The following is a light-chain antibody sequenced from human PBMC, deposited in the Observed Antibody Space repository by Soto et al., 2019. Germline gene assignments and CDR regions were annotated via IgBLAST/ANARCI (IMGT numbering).Light chain of an antibody. J-gene: IGKJ1*01. CDR1: QNVNSNH. V-gene: IGKV3-20*01. CDR3: HQFGSSPQT. CDR2: GPS. Sequence: EIVFTQSPGTLSLSPGERATLSCRASQNVNSNHIAWYQQKPGQAPRLLIYGPSSRATGIPERFSGSGSGTDFTLTISRLEPEDFAVYFCHQFGSSPQTFGHGTKVDI.